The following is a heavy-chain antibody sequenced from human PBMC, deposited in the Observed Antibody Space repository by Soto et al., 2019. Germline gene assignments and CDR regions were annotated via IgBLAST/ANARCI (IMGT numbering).Heavy chain of an antibody. D-gene: IGHD2-2*02. CDR2: ISAYNGNT. CDR3: ARELPSAIRHYYYYYYGMDV. Sequence: QVQLVQSGAEVKKPGASVKVSCKASGYTFTSYGISWVRQAPGQGLEWMGWISAYNGNTNYAQKLQGRVTMTTDTSTSTAYMELRSLRSDDTAVYYCARELPSAIRHYYYYYYGMDVWGQGTTDTVSS. CDR1: GYTFTSYG. V-gene: IGHV1-18*01. J-gene: IGHJ6*02.